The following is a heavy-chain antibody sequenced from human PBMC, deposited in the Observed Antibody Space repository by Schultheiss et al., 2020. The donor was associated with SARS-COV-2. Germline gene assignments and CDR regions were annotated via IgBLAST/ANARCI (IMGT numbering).Heavy chain of an antibody. CDR1: GFTFTSYA. V-gene: IGHV3-74*01. J-gene: IGHJ4*02. D-gene: IGHD6-19*01. CDR3: VNLALAGY. Sequence: GGSLRLSCAASGFTFTSYAMNWVRQAPGKGLVWVSRINTEGSSTSYADSVKGRFTISRDNSRNTVYLQMNSLRAEDTAVYYCVNLALAGYWGQGTLVTVSS. CDR2: INTEGSST.